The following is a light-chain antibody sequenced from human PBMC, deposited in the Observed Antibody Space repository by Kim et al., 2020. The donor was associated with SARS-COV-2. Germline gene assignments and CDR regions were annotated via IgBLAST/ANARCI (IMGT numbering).Light chain of an antibody. CDR3: QQRINWPRT. CDR1: QSVSSY. V-gene: IGKV3-11*01. J-gene: IGKJ1*01. Sequence: EIVLTQSPATLSLSPGERATLSCRASQSVSSYLVCYQQKPGQAPRLLIYDASNRATGIPARFSGSGSGTDFTLTISSLEPEDFAVYYCQQRINWPRTFGQGTKVDIK. CDR2: DAS.